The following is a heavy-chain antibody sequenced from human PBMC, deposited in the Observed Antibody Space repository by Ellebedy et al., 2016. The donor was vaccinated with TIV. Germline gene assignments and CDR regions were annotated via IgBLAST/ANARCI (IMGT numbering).Heavy chain of an antibody. Sequence: GESLKISCKGSGYNFTTHWIGWARQMPGKGLEWMGIIYPDDSDTRYNPSSQGQVTMSVDKSIGTAYLQWSSLKASDSAMYYCARQTTYTGTSNYYYDFDSWGQGTLVTVSS. CDR1: GYNFTTHW. D-gene: IGHD3-10*01. CDR2: IYPDDSDT. V-gene: IGHV5-51*01. J-gene: IGHJ4*02. CDR3: ARQTTYTGTSNYYYDFDS.